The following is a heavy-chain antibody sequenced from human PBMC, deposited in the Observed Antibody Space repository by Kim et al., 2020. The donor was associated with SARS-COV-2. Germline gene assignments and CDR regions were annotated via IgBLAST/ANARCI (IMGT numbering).Heavy chain of an antibody. Sequence: GGSLRLSCAASGFTFSSYGMHWVRQAPGKGLEWVAVISYDGSNKYYADSVKGRFTISRDNSKNTLYLQMNSLRAEDTAVYYCVRGLYYYYGMDVWGQGTTVTVSS. V-gene: IGHV3-30*03. D-gene: IGHD3-3*01. CDR2: ISYDGSNK. CDR3: VRGLYYYYGMDV. CDR1: GFTFSSYG. J-gene: IGHJ6*02.